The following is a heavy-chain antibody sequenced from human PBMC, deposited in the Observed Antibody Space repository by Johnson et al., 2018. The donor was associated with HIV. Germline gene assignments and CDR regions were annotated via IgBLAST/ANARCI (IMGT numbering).Heavy chain of an antibody. CDR2: INWNGGSK. Sequence: VQLVESGGGLVKPGGSLRLSCAASGFTFDDYGMSWVRQAPGKGLEWVSGINWNGGSKGYADSVKGRFTISRDNSKNTLYLQMNSLRAEDKAVYYCARPPYSGSYYDAFDIWGQGTMVTVSS. CDR1: GFTFDDYG. CDR3: ARPPYSGSYYDAFDI. D-gene: IGHD1-26*01. J-gene: IGHJ3*02. V-gene: IGHV3-20*04.